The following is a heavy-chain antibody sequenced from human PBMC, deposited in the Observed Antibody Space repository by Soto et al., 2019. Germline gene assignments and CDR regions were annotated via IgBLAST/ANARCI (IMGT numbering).Heavy chain of an antibody. CDR2: ISAYNGDT. CDR1: GYTFNTYG. D-gene: IGHD1-26*01. Sequence: ASVKVSCKASGYTFNTYGVSWVRQAPGQGLEWMGRISAYNGDTNYAQKLQGRLTMNTDTPTRTDYMELRSLRYDDTAVYYCARTPVSGSLNFDSWGQGTLVTVSS. CDR3: ARTPVSGSLNFDS. J-gene: IGHJ4*02. V-gene: IGHV1-18*04.